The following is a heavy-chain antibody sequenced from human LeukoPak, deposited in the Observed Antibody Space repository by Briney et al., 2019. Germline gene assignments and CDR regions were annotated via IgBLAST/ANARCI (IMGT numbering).Heavy chain of an antibody. Sequence: GGSLRLSCAASGVTFSSYAMSWVRQAPGKGLEWVSTIDYSGDITYYADSVKGRFTISRDNSKNTLYLQVNSLRVEDTALYYCAKSLSLHCRRGICVHSGGWYFDYWGQGTLVTVPS. CDR2: IDYSGDIT. CDR3: AKSLSLHCRRGICVHSGGWYFDY. D-gene: IGHD2-15*01. V-gene: IGHV3-23*01. CDR1: GVTFSSYA. J-gene: IGHJ4*02.